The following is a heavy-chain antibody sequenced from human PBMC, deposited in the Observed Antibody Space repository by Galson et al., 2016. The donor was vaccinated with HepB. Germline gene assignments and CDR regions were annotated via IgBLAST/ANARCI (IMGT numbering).Heavy chain of an antibody. D-gene: IGHD3-10*01. CDR1: GFAFRSYP. CDR2: ISRDGSNE. J-gene: IGHJ4*02. V-gene: IGHV3-30*04. CDR3: ARDTYFGLGWVNYFDY. Sequence: SLRLSCAASGFAFRSYPMHWVRQAPGKGLEWVAVISRDGSNEWHADSVKGRFTISRDNSKNTLYLQLSSLKPEDTAVYYCARDTYFGLGWVNYFDYWGQGSLVTVSS.